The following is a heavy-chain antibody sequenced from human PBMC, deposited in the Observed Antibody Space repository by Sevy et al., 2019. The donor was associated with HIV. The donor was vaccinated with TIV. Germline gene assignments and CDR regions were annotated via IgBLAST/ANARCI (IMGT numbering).Heavy chain of an antibody. CDR2: IGHDGNKY. V-gene: IGHV3-30*02. Sequence: RGSLRLSCAASGFTLSSVGIHWVRLTPGTGLEWLAFIGHDGNKYFYGASVKGRITISRDNSKNTVSLQMNSLRVEDTAIYYCAKDYCIGNDCFLGWFDPRGQGTVVTVSS. CDR3: AKDYCIGNDCFLGWFDP. D-gene: IGHD2-15*01. CDR1: GFTLSSVG. J-gene: IGHJ5*02.